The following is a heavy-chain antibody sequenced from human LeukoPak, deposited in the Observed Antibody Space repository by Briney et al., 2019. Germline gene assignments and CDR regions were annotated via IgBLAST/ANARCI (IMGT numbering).Heavy chain of an antibody. J-gene: IGHJ1*01. V-gene: IGHV3-74*01. Sequence: GGSLRLSCAASGFTFSSYWMHWVRQAPGKGLVWVSRINSDGSSTSYADSVKGRFTIARDNSKNSLYLQMNSLRTDDTALYYCAKDRERFGSGPIRHWGQGTLVTVSS. D-gene: IGHD1-1*01. CDR1: GFTFSSYW. CDR3: AKDRERFGSGPIRH. CDR2: INSDGSST.